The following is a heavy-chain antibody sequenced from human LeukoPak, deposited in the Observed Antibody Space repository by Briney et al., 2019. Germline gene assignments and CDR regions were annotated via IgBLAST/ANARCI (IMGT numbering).Heavy chain of an antibody. CDR2: ISLTGRT. J-gene: IGHJ4*02. V-gene: IGHV4-4*01. CDR3: TRESGPYCPFGY. Sequence: SETLSLTCGVSGGSITSTNWWSWVRQPPGQGLEWIGEISLTGRTNYNPSLIGRVIMSLDESRNQLSLTLTSVTAADTAMYCCTRESGPYCPFGYWGQGTLVVVPS. D-gene: IGHD1-26*01. CDR1: GGSITSTNW.